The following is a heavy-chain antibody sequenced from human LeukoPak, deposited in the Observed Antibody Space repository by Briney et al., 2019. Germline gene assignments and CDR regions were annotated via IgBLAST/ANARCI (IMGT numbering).Heavy chain of an antibody. CDR1: GGTFSSYA. Sequence: SVKVSCKASGGTFSSYAISWVRQAPGQGLEWMGGIIPIFGTANYAQKFQGRVTITTDESTSTAYMELSSLRSEDTAVYYCARDSQYQLLPGTNYYYYMDVWGKGTAVTVSS. D-gene: IGHD2-2*01. J-gene: IGHJ6*03. CDR2: IIPIFGTA. CDR3: ARDSQYQLLPGTNYYYYMDV. V-gene: IGHV1-69*05.